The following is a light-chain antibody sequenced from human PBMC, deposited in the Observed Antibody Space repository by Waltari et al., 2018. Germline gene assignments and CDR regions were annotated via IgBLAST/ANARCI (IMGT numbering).Light chain of an antibody. CDR3: SSYISSSTLEL. V-gene: IGLV2-14*03. Sequence: QSALTQPASVSGSPGQSITISCPGTRSDVGAYNYVSWYQQHPGKAPKLIIFAVSNRPSGVSNRFSGSKSGNTASLTISGLQAEDEADYYCSSYISSSTLELFGGGTSLTVL. CDR2: AVS. CDR1: RSDVGAYNY. J-gene: IGLJ2*01.